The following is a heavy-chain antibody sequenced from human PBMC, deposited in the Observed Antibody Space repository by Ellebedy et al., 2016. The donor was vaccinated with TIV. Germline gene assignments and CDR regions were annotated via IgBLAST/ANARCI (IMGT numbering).Heavy chain of an antibody. D-gene: IGHD3-22*01. CDR1: GFTLRSYW. V-gene: IGHV3-7*03. Sequence: PGGSLRLSCAASGFTLRSYWLAWVRQASGKGLEWVASIKQDGSVKYYVDSVKGRFTISRDNAKNSLHLQMNSLTAEDTAVYYCARYDGSGYALEYWGQGTLVTVSS. CDR2: IKQDGSVK. J-gene: IGHJ4*02. CDR3: ARYDGSGYALEY.